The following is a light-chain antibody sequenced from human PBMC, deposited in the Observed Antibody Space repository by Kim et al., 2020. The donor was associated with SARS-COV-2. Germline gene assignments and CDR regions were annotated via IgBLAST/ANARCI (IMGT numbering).Light chain of an antibody. V-gene: IGLV3-21*04. CDR2: YDS. CDR1: NIGSKS. CDR3: QVWDSTIDHRVV. J-gene: IGLJ3*02. Sequence: SYELTQPHSVSVAPGKTASISCGGNNIGSKSVHWCQQKPGQAPVMVISYDSDWPSGIPERFSGSNSGNTATLTIRRVEAGDEADYYCQVWDSTIDHRVVFGGGTKLTVL.